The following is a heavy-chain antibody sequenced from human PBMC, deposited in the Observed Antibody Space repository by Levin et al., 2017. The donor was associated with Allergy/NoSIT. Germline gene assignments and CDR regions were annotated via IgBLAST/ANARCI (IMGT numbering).Heavy chain of an antibody. Sequence: GGSLRLSCTASGFSFSSSAMSWVRQAPGKGLEWVSSISGSGGRTYYADSVKGRFTISRDNSKNTLYLQMNSLRAEDTAVYNCAKSVGTTYYFDYRGQGTLVTVSS. CDR3: AKSVGTTYYFDY. CDR1: GFSFSSSA. V-gene: IGHV3-23*01. CDR2: ISGSGGRT. J-gene: IGHJ4*02. D-gene: IGHD1-26*01.